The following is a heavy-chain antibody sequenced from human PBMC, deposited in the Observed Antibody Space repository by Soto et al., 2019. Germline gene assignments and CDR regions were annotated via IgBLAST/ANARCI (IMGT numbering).Heavy chain of an antibody. CDR1: GFTFSSYA. CDR3: ARGYGDYPYYYYGMDV. V-gene: IGHV3-30-3*01. CDR2: ISYDGSNK. Sequence: QVQLVESGGGVVQPGRSLRLSCAASGFTFSSYAMHWVRQAPGKGLEWVAVISYDGSNKYYADSVKGRFTISRDNSKNTLYLRMNSLRAEDTAVYYCARGYGDYPYYYYGMDVWGQGTTVTVSS. J-gene: IGHJ6*02. D-gene: IGHD4-17*01.